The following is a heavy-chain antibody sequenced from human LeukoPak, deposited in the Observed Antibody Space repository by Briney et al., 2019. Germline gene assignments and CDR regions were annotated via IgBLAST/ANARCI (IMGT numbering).Heavy chain of an antibody. CDR3: ARDRRNYFDY. CDR1: GFTFSSYS. CDR2: ISSSSSYI. J-gene: IGHJ4*02. V-gene: IGHV3-21*01. Sequence: GGSLRLSCAASGFTFSSYSMNWVRQAPGKGLEWVSSISSSSSYIYYADSVKGRFTISRDNAKNSLYLQMNSLRAEDAAVYYCARDRRNYFDYWGQGTLVTVSS.